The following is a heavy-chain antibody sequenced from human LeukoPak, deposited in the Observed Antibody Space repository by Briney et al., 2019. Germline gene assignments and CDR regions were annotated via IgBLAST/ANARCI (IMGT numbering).Heavy chain of an antibody. CDR2: VNSDGSWT. J-gene: IGHJ4*02. CDR3: VSFYETN. CDR1: GNYW. V-gene: IGHV3-74*01. Sequence: GGSLRLSCAASGNYWMHWVRQAPGKGLVWVSHVNSDGSWTSHADSVKGRFTISKGNAKNTVYLQMNNLRTEDTAVYYCVSFYETNWGRGTLVTVSS. D-gene: IGHD2-2*01.